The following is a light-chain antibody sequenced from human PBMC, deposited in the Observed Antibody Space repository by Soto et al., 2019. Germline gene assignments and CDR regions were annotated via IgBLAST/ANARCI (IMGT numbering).Light chain of an antibody. CDR3: ETWDSNTWV. V-gene: IGLV4-60*03. CDR2: LERSGGS. Sequence: QAVLTQSSSASASLGSSVKLTCTLSRGHSSYIIAWQQQQPGKAPRFLMKLERSGGSNEGSGVPDRCSGSSSGADRYLTISSRQAEDEADYYCETWDSNTWVFGGGTKVTVL. CDR1: RGHSSYI. J-gene: IGLJ3*02.